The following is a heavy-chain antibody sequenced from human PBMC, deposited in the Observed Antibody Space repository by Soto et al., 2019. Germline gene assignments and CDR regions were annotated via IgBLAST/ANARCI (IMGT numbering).Heavy chain of an antibody. CDR3: ARILERLPRYGMDV. CDR2: ISYDGSNK. D-gene: IGHD1-1*01. Sequence: GGSLRLSCAASGFTFSSYGMHWVRQAPGKGLEWVAVISYDGSNKYYADSVKGRFTISRDNAKNTLYLQMNSLRAEDTAVYYCARILERLPRYGMDVWGQGTTVTVSS. V-gene: IGHV3-30*03. J-gene: IGHJ6*02. CDR1: GFTFSSYG.